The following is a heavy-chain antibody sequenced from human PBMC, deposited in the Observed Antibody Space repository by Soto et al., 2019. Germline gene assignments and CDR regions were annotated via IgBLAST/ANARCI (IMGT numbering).Heavy chain of an antibody. CDR1: GGSISSYY. CDR2: IYYSGST. J-gene: IGHJ5*02. V-gene: IGHV4-59*01. CDR3: ARAEVARGSGREFDP. D-gene: IGHD3-10*01. Sequence: QVQLQELGPGLVKPSETLSLTCTVSGGSISSYYWSWIRQPPGKGLEWIGYIYYSGSTNYNPSLMRRVTRSVDTSRNQCSLKLSSVTAADTAVYYCARAEVARGSGREFDPWGQGTLVTVSS.